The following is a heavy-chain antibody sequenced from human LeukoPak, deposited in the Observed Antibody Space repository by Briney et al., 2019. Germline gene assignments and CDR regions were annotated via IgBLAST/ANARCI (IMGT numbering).Heavy chain of an antibody. D-gene: IGHD3-22*01. Sequence: SETLSLTRTVSGGSISSYYWSWIRQPPGKGLEWIGYICYSGRNSYNPSLKSRVTISVDASKNQFSLNLYSVTAADTAVYYCASHTYSYDSSGPLGWGKGTLVTVSS. CDR1: GGSISSYY. J-gene: IGHJ4*02. V-gene: IGHV4-59*08. CDR2: ICYSGRN. CDR3: ASHTYSYDSSGPLG.